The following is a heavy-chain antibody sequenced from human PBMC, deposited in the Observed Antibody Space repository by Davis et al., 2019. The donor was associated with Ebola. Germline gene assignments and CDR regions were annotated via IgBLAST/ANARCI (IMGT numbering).Heavy chain of an antibody. D-gene: IGHD6-13*01. Sequence: GGSLRLSCTGSGFTFGDYAMNWVRRAPGQGLEWVGFIRSKAYGGKTQYAASVKGRFTISRDDSKSIAYLQMNSLKTEDTAVYYCTRDLKQPPPSYYYGMDVWGQGTTVTVSS. CDR1: GFTFGDYA. CDR2: IRSKAYGGKT. V-gene: IGHV3-49*04. CDR3: TRDLKQPPPSYYYGMDV. J-gene: IGHJ6*02.